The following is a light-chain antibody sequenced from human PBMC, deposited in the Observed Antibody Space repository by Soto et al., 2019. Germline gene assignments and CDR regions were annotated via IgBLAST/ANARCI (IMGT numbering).Light chain of an antibody. CDR2: STS. V-gene: IGKV1-39*01. Sequence: DIDMTQSPSPLSASVGDRVTITCRASQSISNYLSWYQQKPGKAPKLLIYSTSTLQSGVPSRFSGSGSGTQFTLTISTLQPEDFATYYCQQNYRTPVTFGQGTRLEIK. CDR1: QSISNY. J-gene: IGKJ5*01. CDR3: QQNYRTPVT.